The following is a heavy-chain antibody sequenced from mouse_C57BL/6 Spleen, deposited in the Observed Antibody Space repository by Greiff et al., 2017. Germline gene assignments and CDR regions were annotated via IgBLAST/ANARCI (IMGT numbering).Heavy chain of an antibody. CDR1: GYTFTDYY. J-gene: IGHJ4*01. Sequence: QVQLQQSGAELVRPGASVKLSCKASGYTFTDYYINWVKQRPGQGLEWIARIYPGSGNTYYNEKFKGKATLTAEKSSSTAYMQLSSLTSEDSAVYFCARRAQGDYYAMDYWGQGTSVTVSS. CDR3: ARRAQGDYYAMDY. V-gene: IGHV1-76*01. CDR2: IYPGSGNT. D-gene: IGHD3-3*01.